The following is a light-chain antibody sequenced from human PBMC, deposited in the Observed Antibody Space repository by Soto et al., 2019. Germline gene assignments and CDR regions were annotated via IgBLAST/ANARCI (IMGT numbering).Light chain of an antibody. J-gene: IGKJ1*01. V-gene: IGKV3-15*01. CDR3: QQYKNGWT. CDR2: GAS. CDR1: QSVSSN. Sequence: VLTLAPSTLFLSPGERATLSYRASQSVSSNLAWYQQKPGQAPRLLIYGASTRATGIPAKFSGGGSGTEFTLTISSLQSEDFAIYYCQQYKNGWTFGQGTKVDIK.